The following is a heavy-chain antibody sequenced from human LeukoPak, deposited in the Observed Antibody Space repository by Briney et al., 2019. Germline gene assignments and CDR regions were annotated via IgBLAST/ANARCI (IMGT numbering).Heavy chain of an antibody. CDR3: ARVTFWSGYYTHFDY. D-gene: IGHD3-3*01. CDR1: AGSISGYY. CDR2: IYSTEST. Sequence: KASETLSLTCTVSAGSISGYYWSWIRQPAGKALEWIGRIYSTESTNYNPSLKSRVTMSVDTSKNQFSLKLSSVTAADTAVYYCARVTFWSGYYTHFDYWGQGTLVTVSS. J-gene: IGHJ4*02. V-gene: IGHV4-4*07.